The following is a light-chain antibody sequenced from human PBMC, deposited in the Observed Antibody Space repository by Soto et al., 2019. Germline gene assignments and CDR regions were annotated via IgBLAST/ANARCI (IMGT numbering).Light chain of an antibody. CDR3: QQLNSYPLYT. CDR1: QGISSY. CDR2: AAS. Sequence: QXTQSPSFLSASVGDRVTITCRASQGISSYLAWYQQKPGKAPKLLIYAASTLQSGVPSRFSSSGSGTEFTLTLSRLQPEDFATYYCQQLNSYPLYTFGQGTKLEIK. V-gene: IGKV1-9*01. J-gene: IGKJ2*01.